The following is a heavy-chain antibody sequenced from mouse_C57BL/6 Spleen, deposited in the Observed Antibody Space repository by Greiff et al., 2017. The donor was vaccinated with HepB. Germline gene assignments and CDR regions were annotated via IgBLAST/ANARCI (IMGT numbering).Heavy chain of an antibody. CDR3: ARVSLRGDYYGSSYGYYAMDY. CDR1: GYTFTSYW. CDR2: INPSSGYT. Sequence: QVQLQQSGAELAKPGASVKLSCKASGYTFTSYWMHWVKQRPGQGLEWIGYINPSSGYTKYNQKFKDKATLTADKSTSTAYMQLCSLTYEDSAVYYCARVSLRGDYYGSSYGYYAMDYWGQGTSVTVSS. V-gene: IGHV1-7*01. D-gene: IGHD1-1*01. J-gene: IGHJ4*01.